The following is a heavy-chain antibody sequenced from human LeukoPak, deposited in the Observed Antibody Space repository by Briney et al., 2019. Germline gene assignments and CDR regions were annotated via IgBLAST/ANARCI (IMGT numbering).Heavy chain of an antibody. CDR1: GFTFDDYA. D-gene: IGHD3-9*01. V-gene: IGHV3-9*01. CDR2: ISWNSGSI. CDR3: AKDRYFRS. Sequence: GGSLRLSCAASGFTFDDYAMHWVRQAPGKGLEWVSGISWNSGSIGYADSVKGRFTISRDNAKNSLYLQMNSLRAEDTALYYCAKDRYFRSWGQGTLVTVSS. J-gene: IGHJ5*02.